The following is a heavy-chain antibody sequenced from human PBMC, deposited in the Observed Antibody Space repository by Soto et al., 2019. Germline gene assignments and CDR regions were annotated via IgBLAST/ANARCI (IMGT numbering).Heavy chain of an antibody. J-gene: IGHJ6*02. CDR3: AKERSSSSGTYYGMDV. CDR1: GFTFSSYG. CDR2: ISYDGNNK. V-gene: IGHV3-30*18. Sequence: QVQLVESGGGVVQPGRSLRLSCAASGFTFSSYGMHWVRQAPGKGLAWVAVISYDGNNKYYADSVKGRFTISRDNSKNTLYLQMNSLRAEDTALYYCAKERSSSSGTYYGMDVWGQGTTVTVSS. D-gene: IGHD6-6*01.